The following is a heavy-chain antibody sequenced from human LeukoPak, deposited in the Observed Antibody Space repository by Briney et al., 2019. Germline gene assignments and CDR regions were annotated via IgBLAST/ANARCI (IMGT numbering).Heavy chain of an antibody. CDR2: INHSGST. V-gene: IGHV4-34*01. CDR1: GGSFSGYY. Sequence: SETLSLTCAVYGGSFSGYYWSWIRQPPGKGLEWIGEINHSGSTNYNPSLKSRVTISFYTSKNQFSLKLSSVTAADTAVYYCARVSYYDSSGYWSYYFDYWGQGTLVTVSS. D-gene: IGHD3-22*01. J-gene: IGHJ4*02. CDR3: ARVSYYDSSGYWSYYFDY.